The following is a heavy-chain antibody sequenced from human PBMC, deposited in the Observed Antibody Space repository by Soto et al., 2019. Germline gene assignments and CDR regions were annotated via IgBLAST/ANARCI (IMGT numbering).Heavy chain of an antibody. CDR1: GYSFTSYW. CDR2: IDPSDSYT. V-gene: IGHV5-10-1*01. CDR3: ARPTGYSSGWGGFDP. Sequence: HGESLKISCQGSGYSFTSYWISWVRQMPGKGLEWMGRIDPSDSYTNYSPSFQGHVTISADKSISTAYLQWSSLKASDTAMYYCARPTGYSSGWGGFDPWGQGTLVTVSS. J-gene: IGHJ5*02. D-gene: IGHD6-19*01.